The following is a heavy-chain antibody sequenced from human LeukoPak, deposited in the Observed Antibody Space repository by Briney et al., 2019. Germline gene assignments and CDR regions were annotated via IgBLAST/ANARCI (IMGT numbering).Heavy chain of an antibody. J-gene: IGHJ4*02. Sequence: SETLSLTCTVSGGSISSYYWSWIRQPPGKGLEWIGYIYYSGTTNYNPSLKSRVTISVDTSKNQFSLKLSSVTAADTAVYYCARERTGHDFWSGYYPYYFDYWGQGTLVTVSS. CDR2: IYYSGTT. CDR3: ARERTGHDFWSGYYPYYFDY. D-gene: IGHD3-3*01. V-gene: IGHV4-59*01. CDR1: GGSISSYY.